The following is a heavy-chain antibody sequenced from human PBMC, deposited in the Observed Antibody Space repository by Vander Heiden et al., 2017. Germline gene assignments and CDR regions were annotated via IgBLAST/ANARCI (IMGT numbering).Heavy chain of an antibody. CDR2: IYYSGST. V-gene: IGHV4-31*03. J-gene: IGHJ5*02. Sequence: QVQLQESGPGLVKPSQPLSLTCTVSGASIRSGRYYWSWIRQHPGEGLEWIGYIYYSGSTYYNPSLKSRVTISVDTSKNQFSLKLSSVTAADTAVYYCASRYYYGSGWFDPWGQGTLVTVSS. CDR1: GASIRSGRYY. CDR3: ASRYYYGSGWFDP. D-gene: IGHD3-10*01.